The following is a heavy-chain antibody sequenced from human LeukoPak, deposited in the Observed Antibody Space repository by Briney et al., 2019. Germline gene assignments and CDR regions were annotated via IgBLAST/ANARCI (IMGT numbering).Heavy chain of an antibody. CDR2: ILYDGTKN. CDR3: ANIRGLLSNVDY. V-gene: IGHV3-30*02. D-gene: IGHD2/OR15-2a*01. CDR1: DFTFSDYG. J-gene: IGHJ4*02. Sequence: GGSLRLSCAASDFTFSDYGINWVRQAPGKGLEWVAFILYDGTKNFYADSVKGRFTISRDNSKNTLYLQMNSLRPEDTAVYYCANIRGLLSNVDYWGQGTLVTVSS.